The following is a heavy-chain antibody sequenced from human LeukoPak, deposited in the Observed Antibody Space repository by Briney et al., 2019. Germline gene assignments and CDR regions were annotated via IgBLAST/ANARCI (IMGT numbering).Heavy chain of an antibody. Sequence: SETLSLTCTVSGGSISSYYWSWIRQPPGKGLEWIGYIYYSGSTNYNPSLKSRVTISVDTSKNQFSLKLSSVTAADTAVYYCVRGVSYYYDSRVRNWFDPWGQGTLVTVSS. CDR1: GGSISSYY. D-gene: IGHD3-22*01. V-gene: IGHV4-59*12. J-gene: IGHJ5*02. CDR3: VRGVSYYYDSRVRNWFDP. CDR2: IYYSGST.